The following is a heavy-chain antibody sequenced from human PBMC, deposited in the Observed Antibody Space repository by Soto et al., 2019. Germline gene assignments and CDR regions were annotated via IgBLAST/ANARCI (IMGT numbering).Heavy chain of an antibody. D-gene: IGHD2-2*01. V-gene: IGHV1-46*01. CDR1: GYTFTSYY. Sequence: ASVKVSCKASGYTFTSYYMHWVRQAPGQGLEWMGIINPSGGSTSYAQKFQGRVTMTRDTSTSTVYMELSSLRSEDTAVYYCARDYVRCSSTSCHDPYYYGMDVWGQGTTVT. CDR2: INPSGGST. J-gene: IGHJ6*02. CDR3: ARDYVRCSSTSCHDPYYYGMDV.